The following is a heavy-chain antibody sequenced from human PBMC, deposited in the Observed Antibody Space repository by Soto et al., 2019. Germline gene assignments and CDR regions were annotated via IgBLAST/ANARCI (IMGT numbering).Heavy chain of an antibody. Sequence: HPGGSLRLSCAASGFTFSSYGMHWVRQAPGKGLEWVAVISYDGSNKYYADSVKGRFTISRDNSKNTLYLQMNSLRAEDTAVYYCAKDPTWFTMIVVVPTREVDYWGQGT. CDR3: AKDPTWFTMIVVVPTREVDY. CDR1: GFTFSSYG. V-gene: IGHV3-30*18. D-gene: IGHD3-22*01. J-gene: IGHJ4*02. CDR2: ISYDGSNK.